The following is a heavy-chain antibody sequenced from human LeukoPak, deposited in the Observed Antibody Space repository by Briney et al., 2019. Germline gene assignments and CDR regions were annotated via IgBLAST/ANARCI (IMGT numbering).Heavy chain of an antibody. J-gene: IGHJ6*04. CDR3: ARDDMVRGVIIYYYGMDV. CDR1: GYSISSGYY. CDR2: IYHSGST. V-gene: IGHV4-38-2*02. Sequence: SETQSLTCAVSGYSISSGYYWGWIRQPPGKGLEWIGSIYHSGSTYYNPSLKSRVTISIDTSKNQFSLKLSSVTAADTAVYYCARDDMVRGVIIYYYGMDVWGKGTTVTVSS. D-gene: IGHD3-10*01.